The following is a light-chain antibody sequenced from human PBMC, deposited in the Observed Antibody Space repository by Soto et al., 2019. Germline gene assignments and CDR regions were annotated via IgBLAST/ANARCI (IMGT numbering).Light chain of an antibody. V-gene: IGLV8-61*01. Sequence: QAVVTQEPSFSVSRETTVTLTCGLNYGSVSTNYFATWYQQTPGQPPRTLIYNTNTRSSGVPDRFSGSILGNKAALTITGAQADDESDYYCVLYMGNGIWVFGGGTKVTVL. CDR2: NTN. CDR3: VLYMGNGIWV. J-gene: IGLJ3*02. CDR1: YGSVSTNYF.